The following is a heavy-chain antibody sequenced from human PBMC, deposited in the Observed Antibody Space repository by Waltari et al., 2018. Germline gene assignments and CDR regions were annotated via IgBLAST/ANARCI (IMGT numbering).Heavy chain of an antibody. V-gene: IGHV1-69*13. CDR2: IIPIFGTA. CDR3: ARVTITIFGAPYYMDV. J-gene: IGHJ6*03. D-gene: IGHD3-3*01. Sequence: QVQLVQSGAEVKKPGSSVKVSCKAAGGTFSSYAISWVRQAPGQGLEWMGRIIPIFGTANYAQKFQGRVTMTADKSTSTAYMELSSLRSEDTAVYYCARVTITIFGAPYYMDVWGKGTTVTISS. CDR1: GGTFSSYA.